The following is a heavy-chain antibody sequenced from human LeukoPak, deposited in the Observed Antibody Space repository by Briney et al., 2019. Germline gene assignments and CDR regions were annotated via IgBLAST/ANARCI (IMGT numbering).Heavy chain of an antibody. CDR1: GGSISSYY. CDR2: IYYSGTT. Sequence: PSETLSLTCTVSGGSISSYYWSWIRQPPGKGLEWIGYIYYSGTTNYNPSLKSRVTISVDTSKNQFSLKLRSVTAADTAVYYCARAHSGSLSPFDNWGQGTLVTVSS. D-gene: IGHD1-26*01. J-gene: IGHJ4*02. V-gene: IGHV4-59*01. CDR3: ARAHSGSLSPFDN.